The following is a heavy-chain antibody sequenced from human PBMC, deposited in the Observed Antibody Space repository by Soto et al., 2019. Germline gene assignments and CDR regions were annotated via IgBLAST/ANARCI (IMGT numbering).Heavy chain of an antibody. J-gene: IGHJ5*02. CDR2: MNPNSGET. CDR1: GCTFTDYD. Sequence: QEQLVQSGAEVKKPGASVKVSCKTSGCTFTDYDINWVRQATGQGLEWIGWMNPNSGETGYAQKFQGRVTMTRSASLTTAYLELSSLRSEDTAVYYCARVAVAARPRWYNWFDPWGHGTLVTVSS. V-gene: IGHV1-8*01. D-gene: IGHD2-15*01. CDR3: ARVAVAARPRWYNWFDP.